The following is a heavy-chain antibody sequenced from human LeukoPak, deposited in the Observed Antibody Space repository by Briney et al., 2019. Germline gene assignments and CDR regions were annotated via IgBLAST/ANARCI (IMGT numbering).Heavy chain of an antibody. CDR1: GLAFRSYA. V-gene: IGHV3-64D*06. Sequence: GGSPRLSCSASGLAFRSYAMHWVRQAPGKGLEYVSAISSNGGSTYYADSVKGRFTISRDNSKNTLYLQMSSLRAEDTAVYYCAGNIAAEGFDYWGQGTLVTVSS. D-gene: IGHD6-13*01. CDR2: ISSNGGST. CDR3: AGNIAAEGFDY. J-gene: IGHJ4*02.